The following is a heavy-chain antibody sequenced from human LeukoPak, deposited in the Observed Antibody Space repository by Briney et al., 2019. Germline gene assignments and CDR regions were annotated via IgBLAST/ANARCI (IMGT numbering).Heavy chain of an antibody. V-gene: IGHV3-30*18. CDR2: ISYDGSNK. Sequence: GESLRLSCAASGFTSSSYGMHWVRQAPGKGLEWVAVISYDGSNKFYADSVKGRFTISRDNSKNTLYLQMNSLRAEDTAVYYCAKVAFMTTVTTWDYWGQGTLVTVSS. D-gene: IGHD4-17*01. J-gene: IGHJ4*02. CDR3: AKVAFMTTVTTWDY. CDR1: GFTSSSYG.